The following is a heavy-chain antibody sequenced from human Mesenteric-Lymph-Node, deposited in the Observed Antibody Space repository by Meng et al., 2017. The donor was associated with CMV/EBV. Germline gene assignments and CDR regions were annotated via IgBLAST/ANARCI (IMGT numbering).Heavy chain of an antibody. CDR3: AREGVGAIGGDY. D-gene: IGHD1-26*01. Sequence: GGSLRLSCAASGFTFSSYGMHWVRQAPGKGLEWEAYIRHDGNSKFYADSVKGRFTISRDNSKNTLFLQMNSLRAEDTAVYYCAREGVGAIGGDYWGQGTLVTVSS. J-gene: IGHJ4*02. V-gene: IGHV3-30*02. CDR1: GFTFSSYG. CDR2: IRHDGNSK.